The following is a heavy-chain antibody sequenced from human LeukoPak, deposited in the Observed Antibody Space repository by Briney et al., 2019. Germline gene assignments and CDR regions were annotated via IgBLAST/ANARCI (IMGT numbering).Heavy chain of an antibody. CDR3: ARDGYCNTTSCYWYFDL. Sequence: GGSLRLSCAASGFTFSSYGMHWVRQAPGKGLEWVAFIPYDGSDKYYADSVKGRFTISRHNSKNTLYLQMNSLRAEDTAVYYCARDGYCNTTSCYWYFDLWGRGTLVTVSS. V-gene: IGHV3-30*02. D-gene: IGHD2-2*01. J-gene: IGHJ2*01. CDR2: IPYDGSDK. CDR1: GFTFSSYG.